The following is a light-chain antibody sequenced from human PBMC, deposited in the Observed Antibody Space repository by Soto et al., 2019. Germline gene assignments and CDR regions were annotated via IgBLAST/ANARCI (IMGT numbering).Light chain of an antibody. Sequence: DVVMTQSPLSLPVTLGQPASISCRSSQSLVYSDGNTFLSWFQQRPGQSPRRLIYKVSNRDSGVPDRFSGSGSGTDFTLKITRVEAEDVGVYYCMQGTHWPPIFGPGTKVDLK. CDR3: MQGTHWPPI. CDR2: KVS. V-gene: IGKV2-30*01. J-gene: IGKJ3*01. CDR1: QSLVYSDGNTF.